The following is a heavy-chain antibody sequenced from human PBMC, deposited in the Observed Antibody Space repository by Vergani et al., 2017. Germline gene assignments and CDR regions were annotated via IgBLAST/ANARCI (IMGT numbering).Heavy chain of an antibody. CDR1: GFTVSSHY. V-gene: IGHV3-66*04. CDR2: IFSGGYT. CDR3: ASQYYDFWSVRD. Sequence: QLVESGGDLVQPGGSLRLSCAVSGFTVSSHYMSWVRQAPGKGLEWVSVIFSGGYTYYADSVKGRFTISRDDSKNSLYLQMNSLRAEDTAVYYCASQYYDFWSVRDWGQGTLVTVSS. D-gene: IGHD3-3*01. J-gene: IGHJ1*01.